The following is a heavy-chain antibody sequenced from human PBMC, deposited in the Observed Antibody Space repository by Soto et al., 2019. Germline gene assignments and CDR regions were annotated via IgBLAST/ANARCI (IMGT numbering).Heavy chain of an antibody. CDR2: IYNGGGT. Sequence: EVQLVETGGGLIKPGGSLRLSCAASGFTVSGNYMSWVRQAPGKGLEWVSVIYNGGGTYYADSVKGRFTISRDNSKNTLYLQTNSLRAEDTAVYYCASTRGSSYDYWGQGTLVTVSS. V-gene: IGHV3-53*02. CDR3: ASTRGSSYDY. J-gene: IGHJ4*02. CDR1: GFTVSGNY. D-gene: IGHD6-6*01.